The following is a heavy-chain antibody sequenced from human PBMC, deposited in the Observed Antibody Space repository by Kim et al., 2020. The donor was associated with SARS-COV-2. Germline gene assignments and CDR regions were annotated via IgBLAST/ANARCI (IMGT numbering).Heavy chain of an antibody. V-gene: IGHV4-39*07. Sequence: SETLSLTCTVSGGSISSSSYYWGWIRQPPGKGLEWIGSIYYSGSTYYNPSLKSRVTISVDTSKNQFSLKLSSVTAADTAVYYCARDQTYYYDSSGYPYWYCDLWGRGTLVTVSS. CDR2: IYYSGST. CDR3: ARDQTYYYDSSGYPYWYCDL. CDR1: GGSISSSSYY. D-gene: IGHD3-22*01. J-gene: IGHJ2*01.